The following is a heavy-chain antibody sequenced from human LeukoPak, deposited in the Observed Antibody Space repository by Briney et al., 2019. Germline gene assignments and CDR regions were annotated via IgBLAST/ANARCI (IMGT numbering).Heavy chain of an antibody. CDR1: GFNFSDYG. D-gene: IGHD3-22*01. CDR3: ARDPRSRYDTWGYHWFDP. J-gene: IGHJ5*02. Sequence: GRSLRLSCAASGFNFSDYGMNWVRQAPGKGLEWVALISSDGAVEYYADSAKGRFTISRDNAKNTLYLQMGSLRPEDTAVYYCARDPRSRYDTWGYHWFDPWGQGTLVTVSS. CDR2: ISSDGAVE. V-gene: IGHV3-30*03.